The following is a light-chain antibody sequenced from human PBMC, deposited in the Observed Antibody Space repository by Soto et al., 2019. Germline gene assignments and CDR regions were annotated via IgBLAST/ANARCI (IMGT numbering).Light chain of an antibody. CDR2: DAS. Sequence: DIKMTQSPSTLSASVGDRVTITFRASQTIRSWLAWYQQKPGTAPKFLIYDASTLESGLPSRFSGGGSGTDFSLTISSLQPEDFATYYCKQSRSFPLTFGGGTKVDIK. V-gene: IGKV1-5*01. CDR1: QTIRSW. CDR3: KQSRSFPLT. J-gene: IGKJ4*01.